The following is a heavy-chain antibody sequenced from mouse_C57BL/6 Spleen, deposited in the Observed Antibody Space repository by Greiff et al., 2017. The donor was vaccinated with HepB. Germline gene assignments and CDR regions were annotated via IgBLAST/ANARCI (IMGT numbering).Heavy chain of an antibody. Sequence: QVQLQQPGAELVKPGASVKLSCKASGYTFTSYWMQWVKQRPGQGLEWIGEIDPSDSYTNYNQKFKGKATLTVDTSSSTAYMQLSSLTSEDSAVYYCARGYGSSYGWFAYWGQGTLVTVSA. CDR3: ARGYGSSYGWFAY. CDR2: IDPSDSYT. D-gene: IGHD1-1*01. CDR1: GYTFTSYW. V-gene: IGHV1-50*01. J-gene: IGHJ3*01.